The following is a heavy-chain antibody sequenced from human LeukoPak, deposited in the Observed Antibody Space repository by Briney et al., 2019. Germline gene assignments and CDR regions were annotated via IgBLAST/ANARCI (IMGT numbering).Heavy chain of an antibody. CDR1: GGSSWGYY. J-gene: IGHJ5*02. V-gene: IGHV4-59*08. Sequence: SETLSLTCTVYGGSSWGYYWSWIRQPPGKGLEWIAYICQSGTTNYNHSLKSRVTISLDMSTNQFSLNLNSVTAADTAVYSCVRHSSGTTYDHWGQGTLVTVSS. CDR3: VRHSSGTTYDH. CDR2: ICQSGTT. D-gene: IGHD1-7*01.